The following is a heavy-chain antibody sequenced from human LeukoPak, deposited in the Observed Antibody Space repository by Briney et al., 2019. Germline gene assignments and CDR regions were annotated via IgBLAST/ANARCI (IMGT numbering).Heavy chain of an antibody. Sequence: GGSLRLSCAASGFTFSSYSMNWVRQAPGKGLEWVSSISSSSSYIYYAYSVNGRFTISRDNAKNSLYLQMNSLRAEDTAVYYCARHNWNDLKDAFDIWGQGTMVTVSS. CDR1: GFTFSSYS. J-gene: IGHJ3*02. V-gene: IGHV3-21*01. CDR3: ARHNWNDLKDAFDI. D-gene: IGHD1-20*01. CDR2: ISSSSSYI.